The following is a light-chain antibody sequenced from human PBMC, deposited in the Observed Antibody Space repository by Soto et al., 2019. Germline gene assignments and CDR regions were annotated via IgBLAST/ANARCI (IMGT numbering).Light chain of an antibody. J-gene: IGKJ2*01. V-gene: IGKV1-39*01. CDR3: QHSYSTPPT. CDR1: QSISTS. Sequence: DIQMTQSPSSLSASVGDRVTITCRASQSISTSLNWYQQKPGTAPKLLIYAASSFQSGGPSRFSGSRPRTDFTLTISGLQPDDFATYYCQHSYSTPPTLGQGTKLEIK. CDR2: AAS.